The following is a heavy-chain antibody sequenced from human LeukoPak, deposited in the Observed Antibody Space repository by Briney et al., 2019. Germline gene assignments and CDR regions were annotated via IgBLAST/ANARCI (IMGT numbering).Heavy chain of an antibody. J-gene: IGHJ4*02. D-gene: IGHD4-17*01. V-gene: IGHV1-69*13. CDR2: IIPIFGTA. CDR1: GGTFSSYA. Sequence: ASVKVSCKASGGTFSSYAISWVRQAPGQGLEWMGGIIPIFGTANYAQKFQGRVTITADESTSTAYMELSSLRSEDTAVYYCARARGLRSEVDYWGQGTLVTVSS. CDR3: ARARGLRSEVDY.